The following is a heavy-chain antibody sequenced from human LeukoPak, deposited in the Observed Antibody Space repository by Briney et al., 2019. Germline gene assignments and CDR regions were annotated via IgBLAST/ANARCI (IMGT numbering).Heavy chain of an antibody. CDR3: VRPRGGHSPFDY. CDR1: GYTFSGYY. V-gene: IGHV1-2*02. J-gene: IGHJ4*02. D-gene: IGHD3-16*01. Sequence: ASAKVSCKASGYTFSGYYMHWVRQAPGQGLEWMGWINPNSGDTNYAQKFQDRVTMTRDTSITTAYMELSRLRSDDTAVYYCVRPRGGHSPFDYWGQGSQVTVSS. CDR2: INPNSGDT.